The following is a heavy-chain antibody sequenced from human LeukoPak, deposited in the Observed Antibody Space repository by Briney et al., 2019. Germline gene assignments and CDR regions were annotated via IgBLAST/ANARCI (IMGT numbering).Heavy chain of an antibody. J-gene: IGHJ3*02. V-gene: IGHV3-21*01. CDR3: AREMAPITIFGVVKSGAFDI. D-gene: IGHD3-3*01. Sequence: GGSLRLSCAASGFTFSSYSMNWVRQAPGKGLEWVSSISSSSSYIYYADSVKGRFTISRDNAKNSLYLQMNSLRAEDTAVYYCAREMAPITIFGVVKSGAFDIWGQGTMVTVSS. CDR1: GFTFSSYS. CDR2: ISSSSSYI.